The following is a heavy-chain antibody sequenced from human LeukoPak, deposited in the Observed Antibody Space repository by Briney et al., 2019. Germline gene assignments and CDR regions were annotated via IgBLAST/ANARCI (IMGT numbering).Heavy chain of an antibody. CDR3: AKRDNLWRNWSDP. Sequence: GESLRLSCAASGFTFSSYAMSRVRQAPGKGLEWVSAISGSGGSTYYADSVKGRFTISRDNSKNTLYLQMNSLRAEDTAVYYSAKRDNLWRNWSDPWGQGTLVTVSS. V-gene: IGHV3-23*01. D-gene: IGHD3-3*01. CDR2: ISGSGGST. J-gene: IGHJ5*02. CDR1: GFTFSSYA.